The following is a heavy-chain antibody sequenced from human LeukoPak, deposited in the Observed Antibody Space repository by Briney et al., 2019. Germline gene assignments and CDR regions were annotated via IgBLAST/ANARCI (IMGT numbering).Heavy chain of an antibody. CDR1: GFTFSSYS. CDR2: ISSSSSTI. V-gene: IGHV3-48*01. J-gene: IGHJ4*02. D-gene: IGHD5-18*01. CDR3: ARQSLPDGYSYGPPDY. Sequence: GGSLRPSCAASGFTFSSYSMNWVRQAPGKGLEWVPYISSSSSTIYYADSVKGRFTISRDNAKNSLYLQMNSLRAEDTAVYYCARQSLPDGYSYGPPDYWGQGTLVTVSS.